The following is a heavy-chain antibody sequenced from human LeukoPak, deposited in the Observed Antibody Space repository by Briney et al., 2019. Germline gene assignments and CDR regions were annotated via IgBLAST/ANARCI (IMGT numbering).Heavy chain of an antibody. CDR3: AKPGYSSSYFDY. CDR2: INSDGSST. CDR1: GFTFSSYW. D-gene: IGHD6-13*01. V-gene: IGHV3-74*01. J-gene: IGHJ4*02. Sequence: PGGSLRLSCAASGFTFSSYWMHWVRQAPGKGLMWVSRINSDGSSTSYADSVKGRFTISRDNAKNTLYLQMNSLRAEDTAVYYCAKPGYSSSYFDYWGQGTLVTVSS.